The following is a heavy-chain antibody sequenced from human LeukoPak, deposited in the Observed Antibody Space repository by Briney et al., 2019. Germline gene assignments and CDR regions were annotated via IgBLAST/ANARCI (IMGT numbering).Heavy chain of an antibody. CDR2: VSYDRTYT. Sequence: PGTSLRLSCAASGFTFSSHAMHWVRQAPGKGLEWVAVVSYDRTYTYYADSVKGRFTISRDNSRNTLYLQMNSLRTEDTSVYYCARDRGYCTGGTCYSGNDYWGQGALLTVSS. D-gene: IGHD2-15*01. CDR1: GFTFSSHA. J-gene: IGHJ4*02. CDR3: ARDRGYCTGGTCYSGNDY. V-gene: IGHV3-30*04.